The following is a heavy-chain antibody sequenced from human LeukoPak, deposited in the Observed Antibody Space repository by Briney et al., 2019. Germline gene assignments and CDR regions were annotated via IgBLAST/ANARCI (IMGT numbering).Heavy chain of an antibody. CDR2: IRYDGSNK. D-gene: IGHD6-13*01. CDR1: GFTFSSYG. CDR3: AKDDIAAAGTYFDY. Sequence: GSLRLSCAASGFTFSSYGMHWVRQAPGKGLEWVAFIRYDGSNKYYADSVKGRFTISRDNSKNTLYLQMNSLRAEDTAVYYCAKDDIAAAGTYFDYWGQGTLVTVSS. V-gene: IGHV3-30*02. J-gene: IGHJ4*02.